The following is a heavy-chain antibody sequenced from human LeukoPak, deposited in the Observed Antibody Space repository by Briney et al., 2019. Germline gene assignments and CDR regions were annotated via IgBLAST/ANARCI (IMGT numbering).Heavy chain of an antibody. CDR1: GYTFTGYY. CDR3: ARADLTSYYYMDV. V-gene: IGHV1-2*02. J-gene: IGHJ6*03. Sequence: ASVKVSCKASGYTFTGYYMHWVRQAPGQGLEGMGWINPNSGGTNYAQKFQGRVTMTRDTSISTAYMELSRLRSGDTAVYYCARADLTSYYYMDVWGKGTTVTVSS. CDR2: INPNSGGT.